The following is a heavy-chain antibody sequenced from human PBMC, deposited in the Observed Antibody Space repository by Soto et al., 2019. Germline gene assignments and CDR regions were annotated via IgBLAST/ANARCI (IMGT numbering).Heavy chain of an antibody. CDR1: GFTFDDNA. D-gene: IGHD3-16*01. CDR2: INWKSDI. V-gene: IGHV3-9*01. CDR3: AISQDRGGRTTLIY. Sequence: GGSLRLSCAVSGFTFDDNAMHWVRQAPEKGLEWVSGINWKSDIGYADSVKGRFTISRDNTENSLYLQMNSLRAEDTALYYCAISQDRGGRTTLIYWGQGTQVTVSS. J-gene: IGHJ4*02.